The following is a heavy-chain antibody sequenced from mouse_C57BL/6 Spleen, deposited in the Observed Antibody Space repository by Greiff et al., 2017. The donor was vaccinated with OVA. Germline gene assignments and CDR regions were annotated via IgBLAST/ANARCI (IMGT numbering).Heavy chain of an antibody. D-gene: IGHD4-1*01. CDR3: ARRGGTLYYFDY. V-gene: IGHV1-18*01. CDR1: GYTFTDYN. CDR2: INPNNGGT. J-gene: IGHJ2*01. Sequence: VQLKESGPELVKPGASVKIPCKASGYTFTDYNMDWVKQSHGKSLEWIGDINPNNGGTIYNQKFKGKATLTVDKSSSTAYMELRSLTSEDTAVYYCARRGGTLYYFDYWGQGTTLTVSS.